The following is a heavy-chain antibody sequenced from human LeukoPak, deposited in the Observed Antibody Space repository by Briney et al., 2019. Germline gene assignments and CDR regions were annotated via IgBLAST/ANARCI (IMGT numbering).Heavy chain of an antibody. CDR3: AKPSLYYYDTSGYYRYWYFDL. J-gene: IGHJ2*01. Sequence: GGSLRLSCAASGFTFSRYWMHWVRQAPGKGLVWVSRIESDGSTTTYADSVKGRFTISRDNSKNTLYLQMNSLRAEDTAVYYCAKPSLYYYDTSGYYRYWYFDLWGRGTLVTVSS. CDR1: GFTFSRYW. D-gene: IGHD3-22*01. V-gene: IGHV3-74*01. CDR2: IESDGSTT.